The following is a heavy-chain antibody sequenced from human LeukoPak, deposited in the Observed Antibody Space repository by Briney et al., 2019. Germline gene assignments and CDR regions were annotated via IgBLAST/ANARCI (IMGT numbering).Heavy chain of an antibody. J-gene: IGHJ4*02. Sequence: SETLSLTCTVSGGSISSYYWSWIRQPAGKGLEWIGSIYHSGSTYYNPSLKSRVTISVDTSKNQFSLKLTSVTAADTAVYYCARTDIPVVRGVIGYFDYWGQGTLVTVSS. CDR3: ARTDIPVVRGVIGYFDY. D-gene: IGHD3-10*01. CDR1: GGSISSYY. V-gene: IGHV4-4*07. CDR2: IYHSGST.